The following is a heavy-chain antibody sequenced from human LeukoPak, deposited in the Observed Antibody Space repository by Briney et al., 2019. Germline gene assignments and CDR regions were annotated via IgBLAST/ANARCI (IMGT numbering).Heavy chain of an antibody. CDR1: GGSISSYY. CDR2: IYYSGST. CDR3: ARLSCSGGSCYPRARYYGMDV. D-gene: IGHD2-15*01. V-gene: IGHV4-59*01. Sequence: SETLSLTCTVSGGSISSYYWSWIRQPPGKGLEWIGYIYYSGSTNYNPSLESRVTISVDTSKNQFSLKLSSVTAADTAVYYCARLSCSGGSCYPRARYYGMDVWGQGTTVTVSS. J-gene: IGHJ6*02.